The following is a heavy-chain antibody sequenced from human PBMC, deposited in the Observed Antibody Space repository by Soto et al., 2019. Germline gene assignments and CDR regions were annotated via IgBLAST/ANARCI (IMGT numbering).Heavy chain of an antibody. Sequence: QVQLVHSGAEVKKPGSSVKVSCKASGGTFSSYTISWVRQAPGQGLEWMGRIIPILGIANYAQKFQGRVTITADKPTSTAYMELSSLRSEDTAVYYCAGGPMGIAVAGTFDYWGQGTLVTVSS. CDR1: GGTFSSYT. D-gene: IGHD6-19*01. CDR3: AGGPMGIAVAGTFDY. CDR2: IIPILGIA. J-gene: IGHJ4*02. V-gene: IGHV1-69*02.